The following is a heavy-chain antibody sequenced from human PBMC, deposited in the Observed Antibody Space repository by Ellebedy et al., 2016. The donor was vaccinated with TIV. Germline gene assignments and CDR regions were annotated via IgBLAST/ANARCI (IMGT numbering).Heavy chain of an antibody. J-gene: IGHJ4*02. V-gene: IGHV3-30*04. CDR3: AQDSTGYFDY. CDR2: MSYDGSNK. Sequence: GESLKISCATSGFTFVASAMHWVRQAPGKGPEWVAVMSYDGSNKYYADSVKGRFTISRDNSKNTLYLQMNSLRAEDTAVYYCAQDSTGYFDYWGQGTLVTVSS. D-gene: IGHD3-22*01. CDR1: GFTFVASA.